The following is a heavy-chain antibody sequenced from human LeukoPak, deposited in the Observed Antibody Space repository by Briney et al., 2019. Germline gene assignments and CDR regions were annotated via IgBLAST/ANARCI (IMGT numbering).Heavy chain of an antibody. CDR3: ARGLGFDY. D-gene: IGHD7-27*01. CDR1: GGSISSGSYY. Sequence: SETLSLTCTVSGGSISSGSYYWRWIRQPAGKGLEWIGRIYTSGSTNYNPSLKIRVTISVDTSKNQFSLKLSSVTAADTAVYYCARGLGFDYWGQGTLVTVSS. CDR2: IYTSGST. V-gene: IGHV4-61*02. J-gene: IGHJ4*02.